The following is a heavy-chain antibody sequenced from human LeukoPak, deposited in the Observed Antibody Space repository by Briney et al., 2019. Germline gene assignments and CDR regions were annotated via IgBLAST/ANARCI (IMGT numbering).Heavy chain of an antibody. CDR1: GGSFSCHY. V-gene: IGHV4-34*01. CDR2: INHSGST. Sequence: SETLSLPCSVYGGSFSCHYWSWIRQPSGKGLEWIGEINHSGSTNYNPSLKSRVAISVDTSKNQFSLKLRSVTAADTAVYYCARGYDYVWGSYRPYFDYWGQGTLVTVSS. CDR3: ARGYDYVWGSYRPYFDY. D-gene: IGHD3-16*02. J-gene: IGHJ4*02.